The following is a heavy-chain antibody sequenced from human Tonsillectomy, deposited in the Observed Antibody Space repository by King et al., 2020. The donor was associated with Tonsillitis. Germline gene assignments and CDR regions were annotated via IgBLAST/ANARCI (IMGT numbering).Heavy chain of an antibody. CDR1: GFTFGDYV. J-gene: IGHJ4*02. V-gene: IGHV3-49*04. D-gene: IGHD3-10*01. CDR3: TGRGSGSYYNTPDY. CDR2: IRSKAYGGTT. Sequence: DVQLVESGGGLVQPGRSLRLSCIASGFTFGDYVMSWVRQAPGKGLEWVGFIRSKAYGGTTEYAASVKGRFTISRDDSRSIAYLQMNSLKVEDTAVYYCTGRGSGSYYNTPDYWGQGILVTVSS.